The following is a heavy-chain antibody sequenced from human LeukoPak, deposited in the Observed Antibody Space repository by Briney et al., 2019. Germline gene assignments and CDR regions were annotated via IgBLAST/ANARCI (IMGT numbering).Heavy chain of an antibody. J-gene: IGHJ2*01. CDR1: GGSISSGGYY. V-gene: IGHV4-61*08. CDR2: IYYSGST. CDR3: AREHIVVPEGYFDL. Sequence: SETLSLTCTVSGGSISSGGYYWSWIRQPPGKGLEWIGYIYYSGSTNYNPSLKSRVTISVDTSKNQFSLKLSSVTAADTAVYYCAREHIVVPEGYFDLWGRGTLVTVSS. D-gene: IGHD2-21*01.